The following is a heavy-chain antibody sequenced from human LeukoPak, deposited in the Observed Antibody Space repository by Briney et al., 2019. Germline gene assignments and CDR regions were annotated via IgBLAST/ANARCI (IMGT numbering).Heavy chain of an antibody. Sequence: PGGSLRLSCAASGFTFSSYAMSWVRQAPGKGLEWVSAISGSGGSTYYADSVKGRFTISRDNSKNTLYLQMNSLRAEDTAVYYCAKVTNYDILTGYYPYYFDYWGQGTLVTVSS. J-gene: IGHJ4*02. CDR1: GFTFSSYA. CDR3: AKVTNYDILTGYYPYYFDY. D-gene: IGHD3-9*01. CDR2: ISGSGGST. V-gene: IGHV3-23*01.